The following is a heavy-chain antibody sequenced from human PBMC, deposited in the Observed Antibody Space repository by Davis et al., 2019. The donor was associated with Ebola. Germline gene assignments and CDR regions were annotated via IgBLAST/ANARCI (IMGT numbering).Heavy chain of an antibody. D-gene: IGHD3-10*01. CDR3: ARYYGSGSPRRYYYGMDV. V-gene: IGHV4-34*01. J-gene: IGHJ6*02. CDR2: INHSGST. CDR1: GGSFSGYY. Sequence: SETLSLTCAVYGGSFSGYYWSWIRQPPGKGLEWIGEINHSGSTNYNPSLKSRVTISVDTSKNQFSLKLSSVTAADTAVYYCARYYGSGSPRRYYYGMDVWGQGTTVTVSS.